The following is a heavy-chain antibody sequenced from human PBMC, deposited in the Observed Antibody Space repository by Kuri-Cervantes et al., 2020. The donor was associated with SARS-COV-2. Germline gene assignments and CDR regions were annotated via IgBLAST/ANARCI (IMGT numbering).Heavy chain of an antibody. J-gene: IGHJ4*02. CDR2: ISAYNGVT. CDR3: ARDPCGIDCWRRLDY. Sequence: ASVKVSCKASGYTFTNYGINWVRQAPGQGLEWMGWISAYNGVTFFAHNFQGRVTMTVDASTSTAYMELRSLRSDDTAVYCCARDPCGIDCWRRLDYWGQGTLVTVSS. V-gene: IGHV1-18*04. D-gene: IGHD2-21*01. CDR1: GYTFTNYG.